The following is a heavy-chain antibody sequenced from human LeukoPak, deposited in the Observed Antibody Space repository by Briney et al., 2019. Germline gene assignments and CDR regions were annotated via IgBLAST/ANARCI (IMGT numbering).Heavy chain of an antibody. Sequence: SETLSLTCTVSGASIRSYYWNWIRQPAGKGLEWIGRIYTTGSTNYNPSLKSRVTMSVDTSKNQFSLKPSSVTAADTAVYYCATEKTSGVDAFDIWGQGTMVTVSS. V-gene: IGHV4-4*07. CDR1: GASIRSYY. J-gene: IGHJ3*02. CDR2: IYTTGST. CDR3: ATEKTSGVDAFDI. D-gene: IGHD1-26*01.